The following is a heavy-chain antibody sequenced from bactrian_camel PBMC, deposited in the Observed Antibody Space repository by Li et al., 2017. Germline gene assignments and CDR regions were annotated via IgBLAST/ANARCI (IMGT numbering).Heavy chain of an antibody. CDR3: VRDWLKYVYYNEYDVVPH. CDR1: GFTFSSYW. CDR2: IDTAGDNE. J-gene: IGHJ4*01. D-gene: IGHD4*01. V-gene: IGHV3S1*01. Sequence: QVQLVESGGGLVQPGGSLRLSCTASGFTFSSYWMYWVRQAPGKGLERVSHIDTAGDNEYYADSVKGRFTISRDNGKNTVSLQMTSLKAEDTAVYYCVRDWLKYVYYNEYDVVPHWGQGTQVTVS.